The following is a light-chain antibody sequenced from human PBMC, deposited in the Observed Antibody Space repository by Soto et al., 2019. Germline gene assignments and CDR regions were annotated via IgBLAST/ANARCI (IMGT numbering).Light chain of an antibody. Sequence: QSALTQPPSASGSPGQSVTISCTGTSSDVGAYNSVSWYQQNPGKAPKLVIYEVTKRPSGVPDRFSGSKSGNTASLTVSELQPDDEADYYCSSYVGSNNFVFGTGTKLTVL. V-gene: IGLV2-8*01. CDR2: EVT. CDR1: SSDVGAYNS. CDR3: SSYVGSNNFV. J-gene: IGLJ1*01.